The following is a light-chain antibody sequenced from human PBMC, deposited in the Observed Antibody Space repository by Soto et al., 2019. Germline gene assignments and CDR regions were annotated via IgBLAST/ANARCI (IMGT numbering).Light chain of an antibody. Sequence: EIVLTQSPGTLSLSPGERATLSCRASQSVTNNYLACYQQKPGQAPRLLIYGASSRATGIPDRFSGSGSKTDVILTISRLEPEEFAVYYCQQYGSSPETFGQGTKREIK. J-gene: IGKJ2*01. CDR2: GAS. V-gene: IGKV3-20*01. CDR3: QQYGSSPET. CDR1: QSVTNNY.